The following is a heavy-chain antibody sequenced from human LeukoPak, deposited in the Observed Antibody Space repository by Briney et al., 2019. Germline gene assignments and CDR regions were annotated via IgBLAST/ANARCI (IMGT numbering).Heavy chain of an antibody. V-gene: IGHV3-48*03. Sequence: GGSLRLSCAASGFTFSSYEMNWVRQAPGKGLEWVSYISSSGSTLYYADSVKGRFTISRDNAKNSLYLQMNSLRAEDTAVYYCAREEYSSSWLPHYFDYWGQGTLVTVSS. CDR1: GFTFSSYE. CDR3: AREEYSSSWLPHYFDY. D-gene: IGHD6-13*01. J-gene: IGHJ4*02. CDR2: ISSSGSTL.